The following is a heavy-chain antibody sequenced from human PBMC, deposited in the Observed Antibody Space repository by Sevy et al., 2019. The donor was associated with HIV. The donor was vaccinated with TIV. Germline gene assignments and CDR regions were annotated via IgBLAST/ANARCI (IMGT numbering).Heavy chain of an antibody. Sequence: WGSLRLSCAASGFTFSSYAMHWVRQAPGKGLEWVAVISYDGSNKYYADSVKGRFTISRDNSKNTLYLQMNSLRAEDTAVYYCARGVRGRITIFGGTNYYYYGMDVWGQGTTVTVSS. CDR1: GFTFSSYA. D-gene: IGHD3-3*01. V-gene: IGHV3-30-3*01. CDR3: ARGVRGRITIFGGTNYYYYGMDV. J-gene: IGHJ6*02. CDR2: ISYDGSNK.